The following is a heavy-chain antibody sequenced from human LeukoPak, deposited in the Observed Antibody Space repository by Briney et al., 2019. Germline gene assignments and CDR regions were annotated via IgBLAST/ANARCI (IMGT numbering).Heavy chain of an antibody. CDR1: GFTFSSYS. CDR2: ISSSSSTI. CDR3: ARDQSGAGYYDRSGYYRRVSNPDY. Sequence: PGGSLRLSCAASGFTFSSYSMNWVRQAPGKGLEWVSYISSSSSTIYYADSVKGRFTISRDNAKNSLYLQMNSLRAEDTAVYYCARDQSGAGYYDRSGYYRRVSNPDYWGQGTLVTVSS. V-gene: IGHV3-48*04. D-gene: IGHD3-22*01. J-gene: IGHJ4*02.